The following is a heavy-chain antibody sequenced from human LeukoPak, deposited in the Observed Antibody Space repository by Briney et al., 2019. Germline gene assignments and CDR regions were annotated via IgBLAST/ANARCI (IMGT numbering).Heavy chain of an antibody. Sequence: GGSLRLSCVASGFALSTYWMDWVRQAPGKGPVWISHISGDGSRTSYADFVKGRFTIFRDNAKNTLYLQMNSLRAEDTAAYYCGRNRGYDALGYWGHGTLVTVFS. D-gene: IGHD5-12*01. J-gene: IGHJ4*01. CDR3: GRNRGYDALGY. CDR1: GFALSTYW. V-gene: IGHV3-74*01. CDR2: ISGDGSRT.